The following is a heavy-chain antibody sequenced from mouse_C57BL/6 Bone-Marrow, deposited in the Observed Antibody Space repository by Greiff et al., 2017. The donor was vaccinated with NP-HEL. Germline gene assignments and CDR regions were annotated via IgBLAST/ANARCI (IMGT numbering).Heavy chain of an antibody. D-gene: IGHD1-1*01. V-gene: IGHV1-5*01. CDR3: TRSLPYYYGSTSFAY. Sequence: EVKLLQSGTVLARPGASVKMSCKTSGYTFTSYWMHWVKQRPGQGLEWIGAIYPGNSGTSYNQKFKGKAKLTAVTSASTAYMELSSLTNEDSAVYYVTRSLPYYYGSTSFAYWGQGTLVTVSA. CDR1: GYTFTSYW. CDR2: IYPGNSGT. J-gene: IGHJ3*01.